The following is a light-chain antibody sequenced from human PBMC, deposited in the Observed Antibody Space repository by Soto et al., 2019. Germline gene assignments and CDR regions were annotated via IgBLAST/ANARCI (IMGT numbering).Light chain of an antibody. CDR1: SSDVGGYNY. CDR2: EVN. CDR3: SSYAGSSNV. J-gene: IGLJ1*01. Sequence: LTQPPSASGSPGQSVAISCTGTSSDVGGYNYVSWYQQHPGKAPKLMIYEVNKRPSGVPDRFSGSKSGNTASLTVSGLTAEDDADYYCSSYAGSSNVFGTGTKVTV. V-gene: IGLV2-8*01.